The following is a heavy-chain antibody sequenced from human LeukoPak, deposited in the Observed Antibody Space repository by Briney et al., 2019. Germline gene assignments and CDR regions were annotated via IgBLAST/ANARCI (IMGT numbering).Heavy chain of an antibody. V-gene: IGHV1-18*01. Sequence: GASVNVSCKASGYTFTSYGISWVRQAPGQGLEWMGWISAYNGNTTYAQKLQGRVTITAAKSTSTAYMELSSLRSEDTAVYYCARIPTSYYYASGRGYYYYMDVWGKGTTVTVSS. CDR3: ARIPTSYYYASGRGYYYYMDV. CDR2: ISAYNGNT. CDR1: GYTFTSYG. D-gene: IGHD3-22*01. J-gene: IGHJ6*03.